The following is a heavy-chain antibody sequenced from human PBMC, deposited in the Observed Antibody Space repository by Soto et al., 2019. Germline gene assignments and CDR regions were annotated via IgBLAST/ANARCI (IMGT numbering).Heavy chain of an antibody. Sequence: DVQLLESGGGLVQPGGSLRLSCAASGFTFRSYAMSWVRQAPGKGLEWVSGISGSGISTHYADSVKGRFTVSRDNSKNTLYLQMKSLRAEDTAVYNCAKEPVCPDCYFDLWGRGTLVTVSS. V-gene: IGHV3-23*01. J-gene: IGHJ2*01. CDR1: GFTFRSYA. CDR2: ISGSGIST. CDR3: AKEPVCPDCYFDL.